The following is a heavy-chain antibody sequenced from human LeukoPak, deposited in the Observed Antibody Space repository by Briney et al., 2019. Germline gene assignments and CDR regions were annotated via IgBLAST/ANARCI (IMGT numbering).Heavy chain of an antibody. CDR3: ARDVWDIVVVPAARGGFDY. CDR2: IYHSGST. D-gene: IGHD2-2*01. V-gene: IGHV4-38-2*02. Sequence: SETLSLTCTVSGGSISGYYWGWIRQPPGKGLEWIGSIYHSGSTYYNPSLKSRVTISVDTSKNQFSPKLSSVTAADTAVYYCARDVWDIVVVPAARGGFDYWGQGTLVTVSS. J-gene: IGHJ4*02. CDR1: GGSISGYY.